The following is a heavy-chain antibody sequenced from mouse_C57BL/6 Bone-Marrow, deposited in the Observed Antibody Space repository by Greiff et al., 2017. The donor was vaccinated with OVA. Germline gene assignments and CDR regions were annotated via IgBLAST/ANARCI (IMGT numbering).Heavy chain of an antibody. CDR1: GYTFTSYW. D-gene: IGHD1-1*01. J-gene: IGHJ4*01. V-gene: IGHV1-50*01. CDR2: IDPSDSYT. Sequence: QVQLKESGAELVKPGASVKLSCKASGYTFTSYWMQWVKQRPGQGLEWIGEIDPSDSYTNYNQKFKGQATLTVDTSSSTAYMQRSSLTSEDSAVYYCAREGSDAMDYWGQGTSVTVSS. CDR3: AREGSDAMDY.